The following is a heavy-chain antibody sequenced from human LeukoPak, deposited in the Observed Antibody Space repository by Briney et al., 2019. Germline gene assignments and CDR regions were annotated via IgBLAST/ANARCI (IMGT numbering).Heavy chain of an antibody. D-gene: IGHD3-9*01. CDR2: INPNSGGT. V-gene: IGHV1-2*02. CDR3: ARGLTGYHADY. CDR1: GYTFTGYF. J-gene: IGHJ4*02. Sequence: ASVKVSCKTSGYTFTGYFIHWVRQAPGQGLGWMGWINPNSGGTNYAQNFQGRVAMTRDTSISASYMDLSSLRSDDTALYYCARGLTGYHADYWGQGTLVTVSS.